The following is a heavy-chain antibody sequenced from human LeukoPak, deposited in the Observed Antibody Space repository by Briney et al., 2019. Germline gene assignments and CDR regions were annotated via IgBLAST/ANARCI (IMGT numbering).Heavy chain of an antibody. V-gene: IGHV1-69*06. CDR2: IIPIFGTA. Sequence: ASVKVSCKASGGTFSSYAISWVRQAPGQGLEWMGGIIPIFGTANYAQKFQGRVTITADKSTRTAYMEPRSLRSDDTAVYYCARDPVWFGDYQSWFDPWGQGTLVTVSS. CDR1: GGTFSSYA. J-gene: IGHJ5*02. CDR3: ARDPVWFGDYQSWFDP. D-gene: IGHD3-10*01.